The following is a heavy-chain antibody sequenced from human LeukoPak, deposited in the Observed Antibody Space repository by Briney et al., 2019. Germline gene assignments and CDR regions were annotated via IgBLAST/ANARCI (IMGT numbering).Heavy chain of an antibody. D-gene: IGHD2-2*01. J-gene: IGHJ4*02. CDR3: ARGYCSSTSCYIDS. CDR1: GFPFSTYN. V-gene: IGHV3-48*01. CDR2: ISNNGGTI. Sequence: GGSLRLSCAASGFPFSTYNMNWVRQAPGKGLEWLSYISNNGGTIHYADSVKGRFTISRDNAQNSLYLQMNSLRAEDTAFYYCARGYCSSTSCYIDSWGQGTLVTVSS.